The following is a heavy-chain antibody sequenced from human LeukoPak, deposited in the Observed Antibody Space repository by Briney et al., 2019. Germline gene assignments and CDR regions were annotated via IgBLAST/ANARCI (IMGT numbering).Heavy chain of an antibody. Sequence: GGSLRLSCAASGFTFSSYGMSWVRQAPGKGLEWVSAISGSGGSTYYADSVKGRFTISRDNSKNTLYLQMNSLRAEDTAVYYCAKDVEWDLDAFDIWGQGTMVTVSS. CDR1: GFTFSSYG. CDR3: AKDVEWDLDAFDI. CDR2: ISGSGGST. D-gene: IGHD1-26*01. V-gene: IGHV3-23*01. J-gene: IGHJ3*02.